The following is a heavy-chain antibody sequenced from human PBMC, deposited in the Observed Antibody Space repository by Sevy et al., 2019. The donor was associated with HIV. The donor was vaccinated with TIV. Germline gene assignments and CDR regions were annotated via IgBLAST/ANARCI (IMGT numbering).Heavy chain of an antibody. CDR2: IFSGGNT. CDR3: ARAVEDYSDSSPRDWYFDL. V-gene: IGHV3-66*01. Sequence: GGYLRLSCAASGFTVSGNDMSWVRQAPGKGLEWVSGIFSGGNTHFADSVKGRFTISRDNSKNTLSLQMNSLSAEDTAVYYCARAVEDYSDSSPRDWYFDLWGRGTLVTVSS. J-gene: IGHJ2*01. CDR1: GFTVSGND. D-gene: IGHD3-22*01.